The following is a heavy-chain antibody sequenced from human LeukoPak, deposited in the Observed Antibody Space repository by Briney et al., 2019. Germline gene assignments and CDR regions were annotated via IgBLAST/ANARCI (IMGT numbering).Heavy chain of an antibody. CDR1: GGSISSYY. D-gene: IGHD1-26*01. CDR3: ASTIVGAPLDY. V-gene: IGHV4-39*01. J-gene: IGHJ4*02. CDR2: IYYSGST. Sequence: SETLSLTCTVSGGSISSYYWSWIRQPPGKGLEWIGSIYYSGSTYYNPSLKSRVTISVDTSKNQFSLKLSSVTAADTAVYYCASTIVGAPLDYWGQGTLVTVSS.